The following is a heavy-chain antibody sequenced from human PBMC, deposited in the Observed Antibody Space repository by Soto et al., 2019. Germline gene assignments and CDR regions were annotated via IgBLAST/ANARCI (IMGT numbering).Heavy chain of an antibody. D-gene: IGHD3-16*01. J-gene: IGHJ4*02. V-gene: IGHV3-66*01. CDR1: GFTVSSDY. Sequence: EVQVVESGGGLVQPGGSLRISCAASGFTVSSDYMTWVRQAPGKGLEWVSVIYSGGSTYYADSVKGRFTIDRDNSKNTLSLQMNSLRAEDTAVYYCARDWGSARYWGQGILVTVSS. CDR3: ARDWGSARY. CDR2: IYSGGST.